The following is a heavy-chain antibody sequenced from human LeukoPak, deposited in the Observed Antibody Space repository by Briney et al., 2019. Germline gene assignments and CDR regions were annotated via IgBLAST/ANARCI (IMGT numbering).Heavy chain of an antibody. J-gene: IGHJ4*02. D-gene: IGHD1-26*01. CDR1: GFTFSSYA. Sequence: GGSLRLSCAASGFTFSSYAMHWVRQAPGKGLEWVAVISYDGSNKYYADSVKGRFTISRDNSKNTLYLQMNSLRAEDTAVYYCARDLAMGLEWELPHWGQGTLVTVSS. CDR2: ISYDGSNK. CDR3: ARDLAMGLEWELPH. V-gene: IGHV3-30-3*01.